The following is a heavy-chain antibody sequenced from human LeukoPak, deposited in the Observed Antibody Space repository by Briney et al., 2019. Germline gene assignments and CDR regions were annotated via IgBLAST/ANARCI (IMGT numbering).Heavy chain of an antibody. V-gene: IGHV3-30-3*01. J-gene: IGHJ5*02. CDR1: GFTFSSYA. D-gene: IGHD5-18*01. CDR3: AREYGYFHGFDP. CDR2: ISYDGSNK. Sequence: GGSLRLSCAASGFTFSSYAMHWVRQAPGKGLEWVAVISYDGSNKYYADSVKGRFTISRDNSKNTLYLQMNSLRAEDTAVYYCAREYGYFHGFDPWGQGTLVTVSS.